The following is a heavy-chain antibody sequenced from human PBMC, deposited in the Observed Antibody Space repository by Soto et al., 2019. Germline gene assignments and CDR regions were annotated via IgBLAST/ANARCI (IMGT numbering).Heavy chain of an antibody. V-gene: IGHV3-21*01. CDR2: ISSSSSYI. CDR1: GFTFSSYS. J-gene: IGHJ4*02. D-gene: IGHD3-22*01. CDR3: ARTRRPNYDGSGSLGRPLDY. Sequence: GGSLRLSCAASGFTFSSYSMNWVRQSPGKGLEWVSSISSSSSYIYYADSVKGRFTISRDNAKNSLYLQMNSLRAEDTAVYYCARTRRPNYDGSGSLGRPLDYWGQGTLVTVSS.